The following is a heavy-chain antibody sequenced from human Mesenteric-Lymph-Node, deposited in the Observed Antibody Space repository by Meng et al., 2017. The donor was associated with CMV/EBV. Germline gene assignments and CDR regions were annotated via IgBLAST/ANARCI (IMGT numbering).Heavy chain of an antibody. D-gene: IGHD2-2*01. Sequence: ESLKISCAASGFTFSSYWMHWVRQAPGKGLVWVSRINSDGSSTSYADSVKGRFTISRDNAKNTLYLQMNSLRAEDTAVYYCARVIVPAALVASGWFDPWGQGTLVTVSS. CDR2: INSDGSST. CDR3: ARVIVPAALVASGWFDP. J-gene: IGHJ5*02. CDR1: GFTFSSYW. V-gene: IGHV3-74*01.